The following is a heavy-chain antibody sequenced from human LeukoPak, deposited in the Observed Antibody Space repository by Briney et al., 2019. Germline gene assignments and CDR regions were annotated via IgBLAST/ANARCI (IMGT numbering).Heavy chain of an antibody. CDR2: IYTSGST. Sequence: PSETLSLTCTVSGGSISSYYWSWIRQPAGKGLEWIGRIYTSGSTNYNPSLKSRVTMSVDTSKNQFSLKLSSVTAADTAVYHCARVVPKWSSSTSQPEHYNWFDPWGQGTLVTVSS. CDR3: ARVVPKWSSSTSQPEHYNWFDP. D-gene: IGHD2-2*01. CDR1: GGSISSYY. J-gene: IGHJ5*02. V-gene: IGHV4-4*07.